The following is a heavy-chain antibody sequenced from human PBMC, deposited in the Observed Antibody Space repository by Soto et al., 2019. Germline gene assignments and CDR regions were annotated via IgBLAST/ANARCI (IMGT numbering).Heavy chain of an antibody. J-gene: IGHJ4*02. CDR1: GYTFTSYG. CDR3: ARDSRYCISTSCHRPAPDY. CDR2: ISAYNGNT. D-gene: IGHD2-2*01. V-gene: IGHV1-18*01. Sequence: GASVKVSCKASGYTFTSYGISWVRRAPGQGLEWMGWISAYNGNTNYAQKLQGRVTMTTDTSTSTAYMELRSLRSDDTAVYYCARDSRYCISTSCHRPAPDYWGQGTLVTVSS.